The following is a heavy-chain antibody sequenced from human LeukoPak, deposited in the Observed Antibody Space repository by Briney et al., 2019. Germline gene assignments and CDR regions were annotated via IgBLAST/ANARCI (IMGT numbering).Heavy chain of an antibody. J-gene: IGHJ5*02. Sequence: SETLSLTCTVSGGSISSSSYFWGWIRQPPGKGLEWIGSMYYSGSTYYNPSLKSRVTIAVDTSKNQFSLKLSSVTAADPAVYYCARGEGSSSWFDPWGQGTLVTVSS. CDR3: ARGEGSSSWFDP. CDR1: GGSISSSSYF. D-gene: IGHD6-6*01. CDR2: MYYSGST. V-gene: IGHV4-39*07.